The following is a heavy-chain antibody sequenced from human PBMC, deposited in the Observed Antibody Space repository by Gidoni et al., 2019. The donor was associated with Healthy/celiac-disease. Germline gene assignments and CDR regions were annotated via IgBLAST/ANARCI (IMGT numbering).Heavy chain of an antibody. J-gene: IGHJ6*02. D-gene: IGHD3-10*01. CDR2: MNPNSGNT. CDR3: ARSLALWFSGPMDV. Sequence: QLQLVQSGAEVKNPGPSVKVSCKASGYTFPSYDINWVRQATGKGLEWMGWMNPNSGNTGYAQKFQGRVTMTRNTSISTAYMELSSMRSEDTAVYYCARSLALWFSGPMDVWGQGTTVTVSS. V-gene: IGHV1-8*01. CDR1: GYTFPSYD.